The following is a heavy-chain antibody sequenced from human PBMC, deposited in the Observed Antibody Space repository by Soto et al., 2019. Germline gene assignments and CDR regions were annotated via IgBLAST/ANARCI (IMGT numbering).Heavy chain of an antibody. CDR3: VGGLDSSGPSGDYYYGMDV. V-gene: IGHV1-69*13. Sequence: SVKVSCKASGGTFSSYAISWVRQAPGQGLEWMGGIIPIFGTANYAQKFQGRVTITADESTSTAYMELSSLRSEDTAVYYCVGGLDSSGPSGDYYYGMDVWGQGTTVTVSS. J-gene: IGHJ6*02. D-gene: IGHD6-19*01. CDR1: GGTFSSYA. CDR2: IIPIFGTA.